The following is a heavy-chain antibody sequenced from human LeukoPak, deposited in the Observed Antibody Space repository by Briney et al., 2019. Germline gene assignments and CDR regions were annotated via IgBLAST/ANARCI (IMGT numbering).Heavy chain of an antibody. Sequence: ASVKVSCKASGYTFTGYYIHWVRQAPGQGLEWMGRIIPILGIANCAQKFQGRVTITADKSTSTAYMELSSLRSEDTAVYYCARARGRTGSHRWFDPWGQGTLVTVSS. J-gene: IGHJ5*02. V-gene: IGHV1-69*04. CDR3: ARARGRTGSHRWFDP. CDR1: GYTFTGYY. CDR2: IIPILGIA. D-gene: IGHD1-1*01.